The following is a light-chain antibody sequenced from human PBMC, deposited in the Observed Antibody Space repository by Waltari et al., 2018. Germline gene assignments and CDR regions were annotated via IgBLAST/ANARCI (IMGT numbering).Light chain of an antibody. J-gene: IGLJ2*01. CDR1: SSDVGGYNH. CDR3: SSFTTIGTLVV. CDR2: EVT. Sequence: QSALTQPASVSGSPGQSITISCTGTSSDVGGYNHVSWYQQQPGKAPKLFISEVTNRPSAVSNRFSGSKSGNTASLTISGLQADDEAEYYCSSFTTIGTLVVFGGGTKLTVL. V-gene: IGLV2-14*01.